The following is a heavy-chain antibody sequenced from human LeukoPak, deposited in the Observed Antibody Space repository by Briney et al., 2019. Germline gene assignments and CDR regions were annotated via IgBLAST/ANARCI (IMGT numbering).Heavy chain of an antibody. CDR3: ARVGYDSSGYYYY. V-gene: IGHV1-69*13. J-gene: IGHJ4*02. CDR2: IIPIFGTA. CDR1: GYTFTGYY. Sequence: GASVKVSCKASGYTFTGYYMHWVRQAPGQGLEWMGGIIPIFGTANYAQKFQGRVTITADESTSTAYMELSSLRSEDTAVYYCARVGYDSSGYYYYWGQGTLVTVSS. D-gene: IGHD3-22*01.